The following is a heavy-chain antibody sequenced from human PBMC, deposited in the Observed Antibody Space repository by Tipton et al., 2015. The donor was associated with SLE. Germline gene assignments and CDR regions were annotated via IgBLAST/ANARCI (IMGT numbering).Heavy chain of an antibody. CDR1: GGTFSSYT. V-gene: IGHV1-69*09. D-gene: IGHD3-22*01. CDR3: ATWDSSGLGY. J-gene: IGHJ4*02. Sequence: QVQLVQSGAEVKRPGSSVKVSCKASGGTFSSYTFSWVRQAPGQGLEWMGRIIPILGIANYAQKFQGRVTITADKSTSTAYMELSSLRSEDTAVYFCATWDSSGLGYWGQGTLVTVSS. CDR2: IIPILGIA.